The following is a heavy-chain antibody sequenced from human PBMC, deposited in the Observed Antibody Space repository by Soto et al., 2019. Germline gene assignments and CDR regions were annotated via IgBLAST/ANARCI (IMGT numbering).Heavy chain of an antibody. D-gene: IGHD2-2*01. CDR2: ITWNSGNI. V-gene: IGHV3-9*01. Sequence: EVQLVESGGGLVRPGRSLRLSCTASGFTFDDYAMHWVRQAPGRGLEWVSGITWNSGNIAYADSVKGRFTIARDDDTNDLYLQMNSLRPEDTALYYCVKDSYADFHRVLSTAEYFFDYWGHGTLVTVSS. J-gene: IGHJ4*01. CDR1: GFTFDDYA. CDR3: VKDSYADFHRVLSTAEYFFDY.